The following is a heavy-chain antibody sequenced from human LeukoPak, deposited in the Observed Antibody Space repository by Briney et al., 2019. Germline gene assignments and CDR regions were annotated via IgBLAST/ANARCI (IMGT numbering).Heavy chain of an antibody. V-gene: IGHV3-21*01. Sequence: PGGSLRLSCAASGFTFSSYSMNWVRQAPGKGLEWVSSISSSSSYIYYADSVKGRFTISRDNAKNSLYLQMNSLSAGDTAVYYCASSPAYSSSWYAIDNWGQGTLVTVSS. CDR2: ISSSSSYI. CDR3: ASSPAYSSSWYAIDN. CDR1: GFTFSSYS. D-gene: IGHD6-13*01. J-gene: IGHJ4*02.